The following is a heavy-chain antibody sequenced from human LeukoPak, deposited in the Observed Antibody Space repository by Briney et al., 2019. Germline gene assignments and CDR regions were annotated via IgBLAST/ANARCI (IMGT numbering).Heavy chain of an antibody. D-gene: IGHD2-15*01. CDR2: ISYDGSGK. CDR3: ARDYCSGGDCYSLPGF. V-gene: IGHV3-30*04. CDR1: GFTFTNYA. J-gene: IGHJ4*02. Sequence: TGGSLRLSCAASGFTFTNYAMHWVRQAPGKGLEWVAVISYDGSGKYYGDSVKGRFTISRDNSKNTLYLQMNSLRVEDTAVYYCARDYCSGGDCYSLPGFWGQGTLVTVSS.